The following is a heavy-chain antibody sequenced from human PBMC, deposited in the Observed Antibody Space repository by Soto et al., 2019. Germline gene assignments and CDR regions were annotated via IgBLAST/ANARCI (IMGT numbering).Heavy chain of an antibody. Sequence: SEILSLTCTVSGGSISSYYWSWIRQPPGKGLEWIGYIYYSGSTNYNPSLKSRVTISVDTSKNQFSLKLSSVTAADTAVYYCARSYGEPYFDYWGQGTLVTVSS. D-gene: IGHD4-17*01. J-gene: IGHJ4*02. CDR3: ARSYGEPYFDY. CDR1: GGSISSYY. V-gene: IGHV4-59*01. CDR2: IYYSGST.